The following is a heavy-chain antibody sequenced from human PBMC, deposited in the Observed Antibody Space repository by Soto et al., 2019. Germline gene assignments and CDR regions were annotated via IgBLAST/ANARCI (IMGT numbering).Heavy chain of an antibody. V-gene: IGHV1-18*01. J-gene: IGHJ4*02. CDR3: ARAEYYYDSSGYYLLFYFDY. CDR1: GYKFTNFG. Sequence: QVQLAQSGPEVKNPGASVKVSCKASGYKFTNFGIAWIRQAPGQGLEWMGRISVYNGDTTFAQNFQDRVTLTTDTSTSTAYMELRSLRSDDTAVYYCARAEYYYDSSGYYLLFYFDYWGQGTLVTVSS. CDR2: ISVYNGDT. D-gene: IGHD3-22*01.